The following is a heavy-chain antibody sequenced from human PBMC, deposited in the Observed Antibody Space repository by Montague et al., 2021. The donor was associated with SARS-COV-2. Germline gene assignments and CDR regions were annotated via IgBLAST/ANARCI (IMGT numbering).Heavy chain of an antibody. V-gene: IGHV4-34*01. J-gene: IGHJ5*02. Sequence: SETLSLTCDVYGRSFRGYYWSWIRQPPGKGLEWNGEINHSGSTNYNQSLKSRVTISVDTSKNKCSLKLSSVTAADTAVYYCSRGPRITMIVVVITDIWFDPWGQGTLVTVSS. CDR1: GRSFRGYY. D-gene: IGHD3-22*01. CDR3: SRGPRITMIVVVITDIWFDP. CDR2: INHSGST.